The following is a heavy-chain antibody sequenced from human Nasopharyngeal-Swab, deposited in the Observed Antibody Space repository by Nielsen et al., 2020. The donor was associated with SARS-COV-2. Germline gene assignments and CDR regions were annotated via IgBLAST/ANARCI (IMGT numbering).Heavy chain of an antibody. Sequence: GESLKISCAASGFTFSSYAMSWVRQAPGKGLEWVSAISGSGGSTYYADSVKGRFTVSRDNSKNTLYLQMNSLRAEDTAVYYCAKSIAAAGTGYYYYGMDAWGQGTTVTVSS. CDR1: GFTFSSYA. CDR2: ISGSGGST. CDR3: AKSIAAAGTGYYYYGMDA. D-gene: IGHD6-13*01. V-gene: IGHV3-23*01. J-gene: IGHJ6*02.